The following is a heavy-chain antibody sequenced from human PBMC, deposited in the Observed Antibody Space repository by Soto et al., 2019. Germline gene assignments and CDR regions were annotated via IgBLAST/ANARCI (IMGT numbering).Heavy chain of an antibody. V-gene: IGHV4-59*01. D-gene: IGHD3-22*01. CDR2: IYYSGST. CDR3: ARGYYDSSGYYSTY. CDR1: GGSISSYY. Sequence: SETLSLTCTVSGGSISSYYWSWIRQPPGKGLEWIGYIYYSGSTNYNPSLKSRVTISVDTSKNQFSLKLSSVTAADTVVYYCARGYYDSSGYYSTYWGQGTLGTVSS. J-gene: IGHJ4*02.